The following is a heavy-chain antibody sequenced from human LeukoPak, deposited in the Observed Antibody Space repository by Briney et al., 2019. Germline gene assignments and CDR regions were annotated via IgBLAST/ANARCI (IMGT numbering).Heavy chain of an antibody. D-gene: IGHD3-10*01. V-gene: IGHV4-34*01. CDR1: GESFSGYF. CDR2: INHAATT. Sequence: SETLSLTCAVYGESFSGYFWTWIRQSPGKGLEWIGEINHAATTTYNPSLKSRLTMSVDTSNNQFSLRLTSVTAADTAVCYCARRLGRGGLDVWSQGTTVTVSS. CDR3: ARRLGRGGLDV. J-gene: IGHJ6*02.